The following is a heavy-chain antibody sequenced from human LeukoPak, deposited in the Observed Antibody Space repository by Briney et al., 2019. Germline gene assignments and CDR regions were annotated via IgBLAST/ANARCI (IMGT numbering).Heavy chain of an antibody. Sequence: GRSLRLSCAASGFTFDDYAMHWVRQAPGKGLEWVSGINWNGGSTGYADSVKGRFTISRDNAKNSLYLQMNSLRAEDTALYYCAKGGYDIRFDPWGQGTLVTVSS. CDR1: GFTFDDYA. CDR2: INWNGGST. V-gene: IGHV3-20*04. CDR3: AKGGYDIRFDP. J-gene: IGHJ5*02. D-gene: IGHD3-9*01.